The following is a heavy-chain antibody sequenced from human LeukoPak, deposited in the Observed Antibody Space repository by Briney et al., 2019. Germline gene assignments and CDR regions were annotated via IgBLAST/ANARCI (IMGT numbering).Heavy chain of an antibody. CDR3: AKDRVAAAGTPDRPFYYFDY. CDR1: GFTFSSYV. D-gene: IGHD6-13*01. CDR2: ISGGGGST. V-gene: IGHV3-23*01. J-gene: IGHJ4*02. Sequence: PGGSLRLSCAASGFTFSSYVMNWVRQAPGKGLEGVSVISGGGGSTYYADSVKGRFTISRDNSKNTLFLQMNSLRAENTAVYYCAKDRVAAAGTPDRPFYYFDYWGQGTLVTVS.